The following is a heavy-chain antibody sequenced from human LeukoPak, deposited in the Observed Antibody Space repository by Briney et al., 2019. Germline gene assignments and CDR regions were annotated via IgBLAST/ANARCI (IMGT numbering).Heavy chain of an antibody. D-gene: IGHD1-1*01. CDR1: GFTFSSYS. J-gene: IGHJ4*02. Sequence: PGGSLRLSCAASGFTFSSYSMNWVRQAPGKGLEWVSSISSSSSYIYYADSVKGRFTISRDNSKDTLYLQMSSLTTEDTAVYYCAREQRWDKGFDYWGQGTLVTVSS. CDR3: AREQRWDKGFDY. CDR2: ISSSSSYI. V-gene: IGHV3-21*01.